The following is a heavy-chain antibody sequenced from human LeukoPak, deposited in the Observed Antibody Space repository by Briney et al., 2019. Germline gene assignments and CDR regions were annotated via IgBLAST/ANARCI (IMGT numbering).Heavy chain of an antibody. CDR1: GFTFNAFA. V-gene: IGHV3-9*03. CDR3: AKDIGPQVGIDWYFDL. J-gene: IGHJ2*01. D-gene: IGHD2-21*01. Sequence: GGSLRLSCAASGFTFNAFAMHWVRQLPGKGLEWVSGINGNSAAIGYAASVKGRFTISRDNAKNSLYLQMNSLRPEDMGLYYCAKDIGPQVGIDWYFDLWGRGTLVTVS. CDR2: INGNSAAI.